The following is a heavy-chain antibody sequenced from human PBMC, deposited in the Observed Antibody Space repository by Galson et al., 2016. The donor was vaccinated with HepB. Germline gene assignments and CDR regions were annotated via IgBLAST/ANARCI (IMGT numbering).Heavy chain of an antibody. CDR2: INAGNGNT. CDR3: ARLLISRLDV. Sequence: SVKVSCKASGYTFTSYAIYWVRQAPGQRLEWMGWINAGNGNTKYSQNLQGRVTITRDTSASTAYMELSSLRYEDTAVYYCARLLISRLDVWGQGTTVTVSS. V-gene: IGHV1-3*01. D-gene: IGHD3-3*02. J-gene: IGHJ6*02. CDR1: GYTFTSYA.